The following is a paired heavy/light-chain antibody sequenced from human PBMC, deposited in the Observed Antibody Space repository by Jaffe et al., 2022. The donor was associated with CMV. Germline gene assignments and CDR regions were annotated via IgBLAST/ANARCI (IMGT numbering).Light chain of an antibody. CDR3: QQRSTRHT. CDR2: DAS. CDR1: QNIGNE. V-gene: IGKV3-11*01. J-gene: IGKJ4*01. Sequence: VLTQSPATLSLSPGERAALSCRASQNIGNELAWHQQRPGQPPRLLIYDASNRATGVPARFSGSGSGTDFTLSISSLEPEDFAVYYCQQRSTRHTFGGGTKVEIK.
Heavy chain of an antibody. J-gene: IGHJ4*02. V-gene: IGHV3-64D*06. CDR1: GFRFSHYA. D-gene: IGHD2-8*01. CDR3: VKDNIFRSNTNFYEPGNFDS. Sequence: EEQLVESGGGLVQPGGSLRLSCSASGFRFSHYAIHWIRQAPGKGLEYVSAISREGTNTFYAEPVRGRFTVSRDNSNNMVYLQMTSLSAEDTAVYYCVKDNIFRSNTNFYEPGNFDSWGQGTRVTVSS. CDR2: ISREGTNT.